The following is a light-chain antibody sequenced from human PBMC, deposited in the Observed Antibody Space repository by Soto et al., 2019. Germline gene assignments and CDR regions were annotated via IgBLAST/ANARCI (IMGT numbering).Light chain of an antibody. J-gene: IGKJ5*01. CDR1: QSLLHSNGYNY. V-gene: IGKV2-28*01. Sequence: DIVMTQSPLSLPVTPGEPASISCRSSQSLLHSNGYNYLDWYLQKPGQSPQLLIYLGSNRASGVPDRFSGSGSGTDLTLKSSRVESEDVGVYYCMQALQTPITFGQGTRLEIK. CDR2: LGS. CDR3: MQALQTPIT.